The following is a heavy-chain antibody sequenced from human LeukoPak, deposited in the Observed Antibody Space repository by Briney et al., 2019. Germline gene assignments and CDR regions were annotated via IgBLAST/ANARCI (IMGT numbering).Heavy chain of an antibody. Sequence: SETLSRTCTVSSGSIKNYYWSWIRQPPGKGLEWGGNIYTGGSTNYNPSLRSRVTISVDTSQNQISLKLNSVTAADTAVYYCARFISSTSCFDYWGPGTPVTVSS. CDR1: SGSIKNYY. J-gene: IGHJ4*02. CDR3: ARFISSTSCFDY. CDR2: IYTGGST. V-gene: IGHV4-4*09. D-gene: IGHD3-10*01.